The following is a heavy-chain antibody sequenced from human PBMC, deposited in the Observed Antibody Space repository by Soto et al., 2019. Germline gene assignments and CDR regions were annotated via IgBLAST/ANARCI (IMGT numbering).Heavy chain of an antibody. CDR3: VRHAHY. V-gene: IGHV4-39*01. CDR2: MYYSGST. D-gene: IGHD3-10*01. CDR1: GDSISSGSYY. Sequence: PSETLSLTCTVSGDSISSGSYYWGWIRQPPGKGLELIGSMYYSGSTYYNPSLKSRVTISVDASKNQFTLKLSSVTAADTAVYYCVRHAHYWGQG. J-gene: IGHJ4*02.